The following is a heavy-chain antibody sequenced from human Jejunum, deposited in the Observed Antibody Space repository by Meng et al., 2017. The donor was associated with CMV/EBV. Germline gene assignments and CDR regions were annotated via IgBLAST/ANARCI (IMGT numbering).Heavy chain of an antibody. CDR2: MNPNNGNT. CDR3: ASHQQFCSGGSCYSLGYYYGMDV. V-gene: IGHV1-8*01. Sequence: NWVSQAPGQGLEWMGWMNPNNGNTGYAQKFQGRFTMTWNTSISTAYMELSSLRSEDTAIYYCASHQQFCSGGSCYSLGYYYGMDVWGQGTTVTVSS. J-gene: IGHJ6*02. D-gene: IGHD2-15*01.